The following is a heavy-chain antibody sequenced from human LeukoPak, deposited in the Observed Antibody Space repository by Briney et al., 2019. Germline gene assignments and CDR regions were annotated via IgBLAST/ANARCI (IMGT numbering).Heavy chain of an antibody. V-gene: IGHV3-11*03. D-gene: IGHD6-13*01. Sequence: GGSLRLSCVVSGIPFSDYYMNWIRKAPGKGVEWISYISSRRSYTDYADSVKGRFTISRDNAKSALYLQMHSLRLEDTAVYYCAAGTAADFWGQGTLVTVSS. J-gene: IGHJ4*02. CDR3: AAGTAADF. CDR2: ISSRRSYT. CDR1: GIPFSDYY.